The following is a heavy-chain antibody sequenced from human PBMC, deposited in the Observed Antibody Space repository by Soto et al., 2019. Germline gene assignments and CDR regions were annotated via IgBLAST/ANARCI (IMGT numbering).Heavy chain of an antibody. J-gene: IGHJ4*02. D-gene: IGHD4-17*01. Sequence: QVQLQESGPGLVKLSQTLSLTCTVSGGSISSGGYYWSWIRQHPGKGLEWIGYIYYSGSTYYNPSLKSRVTISVDTSKNQFSLKLSFVTAADTAVYYCARLFWGDYGDWNWGQGTLVTVSS. V-gene: IGHV4-31*03. CDR3: ARLFWGDYGDWN. CDR1: GGSISSGGYY. CDR2: IYYSGST.